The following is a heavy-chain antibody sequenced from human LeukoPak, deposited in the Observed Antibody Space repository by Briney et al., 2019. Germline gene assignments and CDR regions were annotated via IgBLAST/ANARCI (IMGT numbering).Heavy chain of an antibody. V-gene: IGHV1-2*02. J-gene: IGHJ4*02. D-gene: IGHD4-23*01. Sequence: ASVKVSCKASGYTFTGYYIHWVRQAPGQGLEWMGWINPNSGGTNYAQKFQGRVTMTRDTSISTAYMELSRLRSDDTAVYYCARDLGKNYGGNSGRGLNYWGQGTLVTVSS. CDR3: ARDLGKNYGGNSGRGLNY. CDR2: INPNSGGT. CDR1: GYTFTGYY.